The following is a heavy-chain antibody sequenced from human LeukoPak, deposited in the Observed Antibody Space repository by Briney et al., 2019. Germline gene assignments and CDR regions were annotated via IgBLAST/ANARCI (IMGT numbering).Heavy chain of an antibody. Sequence: PSETLSLTCTVSGGSISSSSYHWGWIRQPPGKGLEWIGSIYYSGSTYYNPSLKSRVTISVDTSKNQFSLKLSSVTATDTAVYYCAREAPRPDYWGQGTLVTVSS. V-gene: IGHV4-39*02. CDR1: GGSISSSSYH. CDR3: AREAPRPDY. CDR2: IYYSGST. J-gene: IGHJ4*02.